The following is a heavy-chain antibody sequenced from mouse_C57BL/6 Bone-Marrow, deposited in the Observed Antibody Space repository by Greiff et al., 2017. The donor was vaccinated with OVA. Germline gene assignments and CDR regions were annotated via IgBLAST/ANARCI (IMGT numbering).Heavy chain of an antibody. CDR3: ARDRSGYYGSSSSHYYAMDY. CDR2: ISAGGSYT. CDR1: GFTFSSYA. V-gene: IGHV5-4*01. Sequence: EVQGVESGGGLVKPGGSLKLSCAASGFTFSSYAMSWVRQTPEKRLEWVATISAGGSYTYYPDNVKGRLTISRDNAKNNLYLQMSHLKSEDTAMYYGARDRSGYYGSSSSHYYAMDYWGQGTSVTVSS. J-gene: IGHJ4*01. D-gene: IGHD1-1*01.